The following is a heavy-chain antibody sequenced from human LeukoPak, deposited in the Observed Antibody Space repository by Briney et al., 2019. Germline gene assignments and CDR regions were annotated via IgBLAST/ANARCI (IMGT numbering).Heavy chain of an antibody. CDR2: IYYSGST. V-gene: IGHV4-59*01. Sequence: SETLSLTCTVSGGSISSYYWSWIRQPPGKGLEWIGYIYYSGSTNYNPSLKSRVTISVDTSKNQFSLNLSSVTAADTAVYYCARVLRFLEWANWFDPWGQGTLVTVSS. CDR3: ARVLRFLEWANWFDP. CDR1: GGSISSYY. J-gene: IGHJ5*02. D-gene: IGHD3-3*01.